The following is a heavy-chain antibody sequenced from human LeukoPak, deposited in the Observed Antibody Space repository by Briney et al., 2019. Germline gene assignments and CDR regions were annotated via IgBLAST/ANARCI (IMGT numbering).Heavy chain of an antibody. V-gene: IGHV3-23*01. J-gene: IGHJ4*02. CDR2: LRGDGET. CDR1: GFTFSNYA. D-gene: IGHD1-1*01. CDR3: AKASRVSNADAVL. Sequence: GGSLRLSCAASGFTFSNYAMSWVRQAPAGGLGWVSSLRGDGETFYADSVKGRFTLSRDDSRNTVYLQLNNLRVEDTAVYYCAKASRVSNADAVLWGQGTLVTVSS.